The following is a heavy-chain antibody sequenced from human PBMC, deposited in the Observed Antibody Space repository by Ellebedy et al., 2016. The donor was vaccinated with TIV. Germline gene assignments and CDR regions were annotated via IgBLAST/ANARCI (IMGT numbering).Heavy chain of an antibody. J-gene: IGHJ4*02. CDR3: ARLNDY. V-gene: IGHV4-34*01. CDR1: GGSFSGYY. CDR2: INHSGST. Sequence: MPSETLSLTCAVYGGSFSGYYWSWIRQPPGKGLEWIGEINHSGSTNYNPSLKSRVTISVDTSKNQFSLKLSSVTSADTAVYYCARLNDYWGQGTLVTVSS.